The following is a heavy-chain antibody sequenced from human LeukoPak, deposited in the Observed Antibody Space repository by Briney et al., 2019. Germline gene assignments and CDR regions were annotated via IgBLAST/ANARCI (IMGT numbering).Heavy chain of an antibody. V-gene: IGHV3-74*01. Sequence: PGGSLRLSCAASGFAFISYGMSWVRQAPGKGLEWVSRIGLDGSSTNYADSVKGRFTISRDNAKSTVYLQMNSLRADDTAVYYCVRDLGYYRSGFWQKYFDYWGQGTLVTVSS. J-gene: IGHJ4*02. CDR1: GFAFISYG. CDR3: VRDLGYYRSGFWQKYFDY. D-gene: IGHD6-19*01. CDR2: IGLDGSST.